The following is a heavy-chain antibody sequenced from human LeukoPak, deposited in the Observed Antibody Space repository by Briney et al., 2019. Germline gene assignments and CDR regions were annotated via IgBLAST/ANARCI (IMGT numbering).Heavy chain of an antibody. V-gene: IGHV4-30-4*01. CDR1: GGSISSGDYY. Sequence: PSETLSLTCTVSGGSISSGDYYWSWIRQPPGKGLEWIGYIYYSGTTYYNPSLKSRLTISADTSRNQLSLKLSSVTAADTAVYYCARDGGIAARYFDYWGQGTLVTVSS. CDR3: ARDGGIAARYFDY. J-gene: IGHJ4*02. D-gene: IGHD6-6*01. CDR2: IYYSGTT.